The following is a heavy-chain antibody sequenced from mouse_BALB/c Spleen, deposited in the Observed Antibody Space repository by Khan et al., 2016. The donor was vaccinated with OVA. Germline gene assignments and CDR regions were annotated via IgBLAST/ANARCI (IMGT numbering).Heavy chain of an antibody. CDR3: ARGGLPFAY. CDR2: IWSGGST. V-gene: IGHV2-2*01. CDR1: GFSLSNYG. Sequence: QVQLKQSGPGLVQPSQSLSITCTVSGFSLSNYGIHWVRQSPGKGPEWLGVIWSGGSTDFNAAFISRLSISKDNSRSQVFFKMNSLQTDDSAIYYCARGGLPFAYWGQGTLVTVSA. J-gene: IGHJ3*01. D-gene: IGHD2-13*01.